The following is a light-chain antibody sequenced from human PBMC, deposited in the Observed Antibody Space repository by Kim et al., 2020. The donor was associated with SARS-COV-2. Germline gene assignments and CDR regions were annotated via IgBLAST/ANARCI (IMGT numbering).Light chain of an antibody. V-gene: IGKV1-NL1*01. CDR2: STS. CDR1: IRNS. CDR3: QQYENMPRT. Sequence: IRNSLAWYQQKPGKAPLLLVYSTSKLETGVPSRFSGSGSGTDYTLNISSLQPGDFGTYYCQQYENMPRTFGQGTKLEI. J-gene: IGKJ2*01.